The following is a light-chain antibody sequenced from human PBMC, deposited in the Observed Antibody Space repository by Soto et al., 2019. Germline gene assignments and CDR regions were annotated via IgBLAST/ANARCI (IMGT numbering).Light chain of an antibody. CDR3: QQYYTNSWS. CDR2: WAS. V-gene: IGKV4-1*01. J-gene: IGKJ1*01. CDR1: QSVLYSPNNKNY. Sequence: DIVMTQSPDSLAVSLGATATINCKSSQSVLYSPNNKNYLAWYQHKPGQPPKMLIYWASIRESGVPDRFSGSGSGTDFTLTISSLQSEDVAVYYCQQYYTNSWSFGQGTKVEIK.